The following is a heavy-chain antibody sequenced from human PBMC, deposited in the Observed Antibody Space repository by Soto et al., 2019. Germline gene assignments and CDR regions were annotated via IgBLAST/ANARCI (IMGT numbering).Heavy chain of an antibody. Sequence: SETLSLTCTVSGGSISSYYWSWMRQPPGKGLEWIGYIYYSGSTNYNPSLKSRVTISVDTSKNQFSLKLSSVTAADTAVYYCARDVGARRGHYFDYWGQGTLVTVS. J-gene: IGHJ4*02. CDR1: GGSISSYY. CDR3: ARDVGARRGHYFDY. D-gene: IGHD1-26*01. V-gene: IGHV4-59*01. CDR2: IYYSGST.